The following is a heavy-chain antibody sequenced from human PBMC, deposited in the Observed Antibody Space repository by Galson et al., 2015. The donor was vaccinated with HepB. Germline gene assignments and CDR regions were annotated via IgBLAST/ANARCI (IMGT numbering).Heavy chain of an antibody. Sequence: SLRLSCAAPGFTFSSYAMHWVRQAPGKGLEWVAVISYDGSNKYYADSVKGRFTISRDNSKNTLYLQMNSLRAEDTAVYYCARASHSVPRNDTSAFDYWGQGTLVTVSS. V-gene: IGHV3-30*04. D-gene: IGHD2-2*01. CDR3: ARASHSVPRNDTSAFDY. J-gene: IGHJ4*02. CDR1: GFTFSSYA. CDR2: ISYDGSNK.